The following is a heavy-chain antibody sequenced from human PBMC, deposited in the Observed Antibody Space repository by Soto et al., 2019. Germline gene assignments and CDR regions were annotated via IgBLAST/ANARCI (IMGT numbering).Heavy chain of an antibody. CDR1: GFTFSSYA. CDR3: ARDSHRVVVVAATVDY. J-gene: IGHJ4*02. Sequence: QVQLVESGGGVVQPGRSLRLSCAASGFTFSSYAMHWVRQAPGKGLEWVAVISYDGSNKYYADSVKGRFTISRDNSKNTLYLQMNSLRAEDTAVYYCARDSHRVVVVAATVDYWGQGTLVTVSS. V-gene: IGHV3-30-3*01. D-gene: IGHD2-15*01. CDR2: ISYDGSNK.